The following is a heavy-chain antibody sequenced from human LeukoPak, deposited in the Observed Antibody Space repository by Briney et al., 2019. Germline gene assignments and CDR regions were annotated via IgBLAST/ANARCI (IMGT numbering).Heavy chain of an antibody. Sequence: PGRSLRLSCAASGFTFSSYAMHWVRQAPGKGLEWVAVISYDGSNKYYADSVKGRFTISRDNSKNTLYLQMNSLRAEDTAVYYCARDDYYDSSGPCDYWGQGTLVTVSS. CDR2: ISYDGSNK. J-gene: IGHJ4*02. D-gene: IGHD3-22*01. CDR1: GFTFSSYA. CDR3: ARDDYYDSSGPCDY. V-gene: IGHV3-30-3*01.